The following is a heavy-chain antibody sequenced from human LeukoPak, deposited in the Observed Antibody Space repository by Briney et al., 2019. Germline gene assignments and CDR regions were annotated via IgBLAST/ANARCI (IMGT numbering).Heavy chain of an antibody. J-gene: IGHJ4*02. Sequence: SETLSLTCTVSGGSISSYYWSWIRQPPGKGLEWIGYIYYSGSTNYNTSLKSRVTISVDTSKNQFSLKLSSVTAADTAVYYCASFIAVAGTRSWSYFDYWGQGTLVTVSS. CDR2: IYYSGST. V-gene: IGHV4-59*08. D-gene: IGHD6-19*01. CDR3: ASFIAVAGTRSWSYFDY. CDR1: GGSISSYY.